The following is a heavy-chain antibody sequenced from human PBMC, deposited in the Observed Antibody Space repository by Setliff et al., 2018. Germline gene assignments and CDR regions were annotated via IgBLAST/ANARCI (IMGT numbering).Heavy chain of an antibody. CDR3: ARMSGFQYIDV. D-gene: IGHD3-3*01. Sequence: SETLSLTCTVSGDSISSRTNYWSWIRQPAGKGLEWIGHINRRGSTNFTPSLKSRVTISLDTSKNQFSLSLTSVAAEDTAVYYCARMSGFQYIDVWDKGTTVTVSS. CDR1: GDSISSRTNY. J-gene: IGHJ6*03. CDR2: INRRGST. V-gene: IGHV4-61*09.